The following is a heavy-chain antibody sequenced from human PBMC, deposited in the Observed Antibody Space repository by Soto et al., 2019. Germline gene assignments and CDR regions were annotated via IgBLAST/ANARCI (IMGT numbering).Heavy chain of an antibody. V-gene: IGHV2-5*02. CDR3: AHRGARGGDSGRGAFDI. CDR1: GFSLSTRGVG. D-gene: IGHD2-21*02. Sequence: QITLKESGPTLMKPTQTLTLTCTFSGFSLSTRGVGVGWFRQPPGKALEWLALIYWDDDKRYNPSLKRRLTVTKDTSIKQVVLTVTNMDPVDTATYYCAHRGARGGDSGRGAFDIWGQGTMVTVSS. J-gene: IGHJ3*02. CDR2: IYWDDDK.